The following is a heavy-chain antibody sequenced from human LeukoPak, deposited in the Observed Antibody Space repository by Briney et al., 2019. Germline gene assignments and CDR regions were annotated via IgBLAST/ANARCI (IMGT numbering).Heavy chain of an antibody. D-gene: IGHD6-19*01. Sequence: GGSLRLSCAASGFTHSSYWMHWVRQTPGKGLVWVSRINSDGNSRTYADSVKGRFTISRDNAKNTLYLQMDSLRAGDTAVYYCARDPAPSGWYDYWGQGTLVTVSS. J-gene: IGHJ4*02. CDR2: INSDGNSR. CDR1: GFTHSSYW. CDR3: ARDPAPSGWYDY. V-gene: IGHV3-74*01.